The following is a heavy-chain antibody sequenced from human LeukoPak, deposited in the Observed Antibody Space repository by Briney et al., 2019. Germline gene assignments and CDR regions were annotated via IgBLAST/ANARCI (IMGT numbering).Heavy chain of an antibody. CDR3: ARDQTYCGPTTCHSEWFDP. Sequence: SETLSLTCTVSGGSISIYPWSWVRQPPGKGLEWIGHFHYSGSTNYNPSLRSRVTMSVDTSKNQLSLKLSSVTAADTAVYYCARDQTYCGPTTCHSEWFDPWGQGTLVTVSS. CDR2: FHYSGST. J-gene: IGHJ5*02. CDR1: GGSISIYP. D-gene: IGHD2-21*01. V-gene: IGHV4-59*01.